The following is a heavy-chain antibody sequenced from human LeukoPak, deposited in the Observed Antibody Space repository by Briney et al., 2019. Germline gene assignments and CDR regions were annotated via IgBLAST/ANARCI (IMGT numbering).Heavy chain of an antibody. V-gene: IGHV3-23*01. CDR2: ISGIGGST. Sequence: GGSLRLSCVTSGFTFSNYALSWVRQAPGKGLEWVSAISGIGGSTYYTDSVEGRFTISRDNSKNTLHLQMNSLRAEDTAVYYCAKRGVTGYKEAFDYWGQGTLVTVSS. D-gene: IGHD3-9*01. J-gene: IGHJ4*02. CDR3: AKRGVTGYKEAFDY. CDR1: GFTFSNYA.